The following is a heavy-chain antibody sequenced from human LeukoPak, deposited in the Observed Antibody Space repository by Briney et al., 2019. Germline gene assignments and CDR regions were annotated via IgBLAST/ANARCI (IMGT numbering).Heavy chain of an antibody. CDR1: GGSISSYY. V-gene: IGHV4-59*08. D-gene: IGHD2-2*01. CDR3: ASLYCSSTSCYLFH. J-gene: IGHJ4*02. Sequence: SETLSLTCTVSGGSISSYYWSWIRQTPGKGLEWIGYIYYSGSTNYNPSLKSRVNTSVDTSKNQFSLKLSSVTAADTALYYCASLYCSSTSCYLFHWGQGTLVTVSS. CDR2: IYYSGST.